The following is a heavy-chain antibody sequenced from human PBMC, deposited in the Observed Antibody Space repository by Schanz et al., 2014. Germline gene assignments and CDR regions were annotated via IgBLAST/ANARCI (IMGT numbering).Heavy chain of an antibody. V-gene: IGHV3-33*06. CDR2: VCYDGSKK. CDR3: VKDLQRELLRDDHYYGMDV. Sequence: LVESGGGVVQPGRSLRLSCAASGFTFSSYGMHWVRQVPGKGLEWVAVVCYDGSKKYYADYVKGRFTTSRDNSKNTMYLQMNSLRAEDTAVYYCVKDLQRELLRDDHYYGMDVWGQGTTVTVSS. J-gene: IGHJ6*02. CDR1: GFTFSSYG. D-gene: IGHD1-26*01.